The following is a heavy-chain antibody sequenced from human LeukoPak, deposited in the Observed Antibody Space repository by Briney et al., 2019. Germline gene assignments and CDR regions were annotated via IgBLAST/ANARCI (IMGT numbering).Heavy chain of an antibody. CDR3: ARGLGRD. CDR2: INHSGST. J-gene: IGHJ4*02. D-gene: IGHD3-10*01. CDR1: GGSFSGYY. Sequence: SETLSLTCAVYGGSFSGYYWSWIRQPPGKGLEWIGEINHSGSTNYNPSLKSRVTISVDTSKNQFSLKLSSVTAADTAVYYGARGLGRDWGQGTLVTVSS. V-gene: IGHV4-34*01.